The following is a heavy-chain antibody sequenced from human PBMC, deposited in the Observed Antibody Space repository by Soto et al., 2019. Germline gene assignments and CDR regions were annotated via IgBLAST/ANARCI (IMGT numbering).Heavy chain of an antibody. CDR1: GFTFSSYA. Sequence: GGSLRLSCAASGFTFSSYAMSWVRQAPGKGLEWVSAISGSGGSTYYADSVKGRSTISRDNSKNTLYLQMNSLRAEDTAVYYCAKDAFYYYDSSGYYYDYYYYGMDVWGQGTTVTVSS. D-gene: IGHD3-22*01. CDR3: AKDAFYYYDSSGYYYDYYYYGMDV. V-gene: IGHV3-23*01. J-gene: IGHJ6*02. CDR2: ISGSGGST.